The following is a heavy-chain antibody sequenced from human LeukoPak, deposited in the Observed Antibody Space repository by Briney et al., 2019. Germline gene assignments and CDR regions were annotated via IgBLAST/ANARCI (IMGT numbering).Heavy chain of an antibody. CDR2: INPNSGGT. J-gene: IGHJ3*02. CDR1: GYTFTGYY. CDR3: ARDWGWELDKGAEDAFDI. Sequence: ASVKVSCKASGYTFTGYYMHWVRQAPGQGLEWMGWINPNSGGTNYAQKFQGRVTMTRDTSIGTAYMELSRLRSDDTAVYYCARDWGWELDKGAEDAFDIWGQGTMVTVSS. V-gene: IGHV1-2*02. D-gene: IGHD1-26*01.